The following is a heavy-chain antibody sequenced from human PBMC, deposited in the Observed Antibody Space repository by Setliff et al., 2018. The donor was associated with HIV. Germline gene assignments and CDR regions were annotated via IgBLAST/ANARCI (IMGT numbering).Heavy chain of an antibody. J-gene: IGHJ4*02. D-gene: IGHD3-22*01. CDR2: ISANNGNT. V-gene: IGHV1-18*01. Sequence: RASVKVSCKTSGYTFTKYGITWVRQAPGQGLEWMGWISANNGNTNYAQKFQGRVTMTTDTSTRTAYMELGNLRSDDTAVYYCARRGYSYDTSGYYYYFDYWGQGTLVTVSS. CDR3: ARRGYSYDTSGYYYYFDY. CDR1: GYTFTKYG.